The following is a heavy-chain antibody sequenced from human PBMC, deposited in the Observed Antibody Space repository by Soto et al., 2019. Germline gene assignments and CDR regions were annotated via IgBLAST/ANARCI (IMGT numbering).Heavy chain of an antibody. Sequence: GASVKVSCKASGYTFTSYGISWVRQAPGQGLEWMGWISAYNGNTNYAQKLQSRVTMTTDTSTSTAYMELRSLRSDDTAVYYCARVDCSGGSCYPTFDYWGQGTLVTVSS. J-gene: IGHJ4*02. CDR3: ARVDCSGGSCYPTFDY. D-gene: IGHD2-15*01. CDR2: ISAYNGNT. V-gene: IGHV1-18*04. CDR1: GYTFTSYG.